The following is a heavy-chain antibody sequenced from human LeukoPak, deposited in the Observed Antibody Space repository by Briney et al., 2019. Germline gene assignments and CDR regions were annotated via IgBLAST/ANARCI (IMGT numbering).Heavy chain of an antibody. Sequence: GGSLRLSCAASGFTFSDYGMHWVRQAPGKGLEWVTRIRYDGSNKYYADSVKGRFTISRDNSKNTLYLQMDSLRAEDTAVYHCARWTGYSNGWLDYWGQGILVTVSS. CDR1: GFTFSDYG. CDR3: ARWTGYSNGWLDY. D-gene: IGHD6-19*01. V-gene: IGHV3-33*01. CDR2: IRYDGSNK. J-gene: IGHJ4*02.